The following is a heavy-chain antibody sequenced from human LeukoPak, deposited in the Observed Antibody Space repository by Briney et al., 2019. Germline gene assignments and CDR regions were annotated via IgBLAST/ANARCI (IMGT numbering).Heavy chain of an antibody. J-gene: IGHJ4*02. CDR1: GYTFTSYA. CDR3: ARVEITMVRGVIIPPFDY. CDR2: INAGNGNT. D-gene: IGHD3-10*01. Sequence: GAAVKVSCKASGYTFTSYAMHWVRQAPGQRLEWMGWINAGNGNTKYSQKFQGRVTITRDTSASTAYMELSSLRSEDTAVYYCARVEITMVRGVIIPPFDYWGQGTLVTVSS. V-gene: IGHV1-3*01.